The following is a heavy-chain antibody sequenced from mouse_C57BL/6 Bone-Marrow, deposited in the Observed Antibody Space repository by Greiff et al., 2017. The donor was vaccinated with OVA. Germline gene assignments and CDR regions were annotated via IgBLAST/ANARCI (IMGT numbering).Heavy chain of an antibody. V-gene: IGHV1-78*01. CDR1: GYTFTDHT. CDR3: ARSGVYPYYFDY. Sequence: QVQLQQSDAELVKPGASVTISCKVSGYTFTDHTINWMKQRPEQGLEWIGYIYPGDGSTKNNEKFTGKATLTADKSSITAYMQLISLTSEDSAVYFCARSGVYPYYFDYWGQGTILTVSS. D-gene: IGHD3-1*01. CDR2: IYPGDGST. J-gene: IGHJ2*01.